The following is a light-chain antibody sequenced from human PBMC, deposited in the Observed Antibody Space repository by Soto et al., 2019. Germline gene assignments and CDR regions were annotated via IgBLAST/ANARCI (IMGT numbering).Light chain of an antibody. Sequence: DIQMTQSASSLSASVGDRVTITCRASQSISSYLNWYQQKPGKAPKLLIDAASSLQSGVPSRFSGSGSGTGFTLTISSLQPEDFATYYCQQSYSTLSITFGQGTRLEIK. V-gene: IGKV1-39*01. J-gene: IGKJ5*01. CDR3: QQSYSTLSIT. CDR1: QSISSY. CDR2: AAS.